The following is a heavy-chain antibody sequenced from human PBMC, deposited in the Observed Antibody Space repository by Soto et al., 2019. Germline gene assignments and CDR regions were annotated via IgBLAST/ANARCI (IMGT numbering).Heavy chain of an antibody. CDR1: GGTISGYY. J-gene: IGHJ4*02. V-gene: IGHV4-4*07. CDR2: IYSSGNT. Sequence: PSETLSLTCSVSGGTISGYYWTWIRQPAGKGLEWIGRIYSSGNTKYNPSLQSRVTMSLDTSNNQFSLRLTSVTAADTAVYYCARSYSSGWEFDYWGQGTQVTVSS. CDR3: ARSYSSGWEFDY. D-gene: IGHD6-19*01.